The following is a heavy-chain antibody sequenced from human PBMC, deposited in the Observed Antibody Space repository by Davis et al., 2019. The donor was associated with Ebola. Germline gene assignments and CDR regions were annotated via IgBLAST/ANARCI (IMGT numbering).Heavy chain of an antibody. V-gene: IGHV1-69-2*01. CDR1: GYSFSDYY. CDR2: VDPKAGKT. J-gene: IGHJ6*02. CDR3: TTLDILTAYVPYAMDV. Sequence: AASVKVSCKGSGYSFSDYYIHWVQGAPGKGLEWVGLVDPKAGKTVYAEKFQDRVTITADRSTDTVYMELSGLRFEDAAVYYCTTLDILTAYVPYAMDVWGQGTTVTVS. D-gene: IGHD3-9*01.